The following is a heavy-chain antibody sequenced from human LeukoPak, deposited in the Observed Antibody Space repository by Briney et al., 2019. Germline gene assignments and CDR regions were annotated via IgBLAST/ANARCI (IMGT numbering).Heavy chain of an antibody. D-gene: IGHD7-27*01. J-gene: IGHJ4*02. Sequence: SETLSLTCTVSGGSISSYYWSWIRQPPGKGLEWIGYIYYSGSTNYNPSLKSRVTISVDTSKNQFSLKLSPVTAADTAVYYCARHRTGEVDYWGQGTLVTVSS. CDR1: GGSISSYY. V-gene: IGHV4-59*08. CDR2: IYYSGST. CDR3: ARHRTGEVDY.